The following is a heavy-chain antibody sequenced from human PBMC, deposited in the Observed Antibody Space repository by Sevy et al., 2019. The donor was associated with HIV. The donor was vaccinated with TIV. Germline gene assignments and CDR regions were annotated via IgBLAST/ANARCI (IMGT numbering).Heavy chain of an antibody. CDR1: GGSISSYY. CDR2: IYYSGST. J-gene: IGHJ5*02. Sequence: SETLSLTCTVSGGSISSYYWSWIRQPPGKGLEWIEYIYYSGSTNYNPSLKSRVTISVDTSKNQFSLKLSSVTAADTVVYYCARHNKHYDFWSDLNWFDPWGQGTLVTVSS. V-gene: IGHV4-59*08. D-gene: IGHD3-3*01. CDR3: ARHNKHYDFWSDLNWFDP.